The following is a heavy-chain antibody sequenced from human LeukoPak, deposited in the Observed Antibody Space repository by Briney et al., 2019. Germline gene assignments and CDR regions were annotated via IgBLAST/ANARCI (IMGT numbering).Heavy chain of an antibody. CDR3: ARSNRSQLLSPLDY. D-gene: IGHD2-2*01. J-gene: IGHJ4*02. CDR1: GGSISSYY. V-gene: IGHV4-4*07. Sequence: VKPSETLSLTCTVSGGSISSYYWSWIRQPAGKGLEWIGLIYTSGSTNYNPSLKSRVTMSVDTPKNQFSLKLSSVTAADTAVYYCARSNRSQLLSPLDYWGQGTLVTVSS. CDR2: IYTSGST.